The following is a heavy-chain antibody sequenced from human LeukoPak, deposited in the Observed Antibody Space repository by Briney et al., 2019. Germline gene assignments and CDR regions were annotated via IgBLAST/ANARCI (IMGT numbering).Heavy chain of an antibody. V-gene: IGHV3-23*01. CDR3: ASQLLWFGEFRV. D-gene: IGHD3-10*01. CDR1: GFTFSSYA. Sequence: PGGSLRLSCAAPGFTFSSYAMSWVRQAPGKGLEWVSAISGSGGSTYYADSVKGRFTISRDNSKNTLYLQMNSLRAEDTAVYYCASQLLWFGEFRVWGQGTLVTVSS. CDR2: ISGSGGST. J-gene: IGHJ4*02.